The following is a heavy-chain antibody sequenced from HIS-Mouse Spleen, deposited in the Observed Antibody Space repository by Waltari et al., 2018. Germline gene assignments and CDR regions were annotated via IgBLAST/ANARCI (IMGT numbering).Heavy chain of an antibody. J-gene: IGHJ4*02. V-gene: IGHV3-33*06. CDR2: IWYDGINK. CDR3: AKGGLMVYAIGDY. Sequence: QVQLVESGGGVVQPGMSLSPFCAASGFPFSSFGMHWVRQGPGKGLEWVAVIWYDGINKYYADSVKGRFTISRDNSKNTLYLQMNSLRAEDTAVYYCAKGGLMVYAIGDYWGQGTLVTVSS. CDR1: GFPFSSFG. D-gene: IGHD2-8*01.